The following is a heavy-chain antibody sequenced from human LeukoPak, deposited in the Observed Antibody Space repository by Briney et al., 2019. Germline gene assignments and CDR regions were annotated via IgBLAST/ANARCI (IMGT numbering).Heavy chain of an antibody. D-gene: IGHD3-22*01. CDR2: ISVSGGST. V-gene: IGHV3-23*01. J-gene: IGHJ4*02. CDR3: AKSNYFDSGGYYFFDY. Sequence: GGSLRLSCAASGFTFDDYGMSWVRQAPGKGLEWVSGISVSGGSTNYADSVKVRFTISRDNSKNTLYLQMNSLGAEDTAVYYCAKSNYFDSGGYYFFDYSGQGTPVTVSS. CDR1: GFTFDDYG.